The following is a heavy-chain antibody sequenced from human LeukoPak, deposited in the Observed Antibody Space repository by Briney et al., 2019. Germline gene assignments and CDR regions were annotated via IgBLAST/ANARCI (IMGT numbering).Heavy chain of an antibody. D-gene: IGHD4-17*01. Sequence: GASVKVSCKVSGYTLTELSLHWVRQAPGKGLERMGGFDPEDGETNYSQKFQGRVTMTEDTSTDTAYMELSSLRSEDTAVYYCATVSDYGDCASDFDYWGQGTLVSVSS. CDR3: ATVSDYGDCASDFDY. CDR1: GYTLTELS. CDR2: FDPEDGET. J-gene: IGHJ4*02. V-gene: IGHV1-24*01.